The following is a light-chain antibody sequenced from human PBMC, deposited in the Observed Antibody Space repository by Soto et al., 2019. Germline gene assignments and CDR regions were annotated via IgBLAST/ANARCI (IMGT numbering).Light chain of an antibody. CDR1: QSVTGN. V-gene: IGKV3-15*01. CDR3: QQFNNWPLT. Sequence: IVMTQSPATLSVSPGERTTLSYRASQSVTGNLAWYQQKPGQTPRLLIYNASTRATGIPARFSGSGSGTEFTLTISSLQSEDFAVYYCQQFNNWPLTFGGGTKVEIK. CDR2: NAS. J-gene: IGKJ4*01.